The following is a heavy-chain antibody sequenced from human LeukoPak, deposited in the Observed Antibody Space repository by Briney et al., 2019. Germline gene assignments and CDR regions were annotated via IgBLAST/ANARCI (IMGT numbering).Heavy chain of an antibody. Sequence: PGRSLRLSCAASGFTFSSYSMHWVRQAPGKGLEWVAVIWYDGSNKYYADSVKGRFTISRDNSKNTLYLQMNSLRAEDTAVYYCAREGDSSGPDFEYWGQGALVTVSS. CDR2: IWYDGSNK. D-gene: IGHD3-22*01. CDR3: AREGDSSGPDFEY. CDR1: GFTFSSYS. V-gene: IGHV3-33*01. J-gene: IGHJ4*02.